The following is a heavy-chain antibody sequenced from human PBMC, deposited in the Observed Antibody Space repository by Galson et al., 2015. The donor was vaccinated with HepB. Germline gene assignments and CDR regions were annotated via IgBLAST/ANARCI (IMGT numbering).Heavy chain of an antibody. V-gene: IGHV3-23*01. CDR1: GFTFSTYA. J-gene: IGHJ5*02. CDR3: AKGGGDFWSGPLFDP. D-gene: IGHD3-3*01. Sequence: SLRLSCAASGFTFSTYAMSWVRQAPGKGLEWVAAISGSGGTTYYADSMKGRFTISRHNSKNTLYLQINSLRAEDTAIYYCAKGGGDFWSGPLFDPGGQGTLVTVSS. CDR2: ISGSGGTT.